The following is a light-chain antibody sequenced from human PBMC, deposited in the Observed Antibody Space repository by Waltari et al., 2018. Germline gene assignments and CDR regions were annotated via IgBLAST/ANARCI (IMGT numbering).Light chain of an antibody. V-gene: IGLV3-10*01. J-gene: IGLJ2*01. CDR3: YSTDSSGNHRV. CDR1: DFPKKY. Sequence: SYELTQPPSVSVSPGQTARTTCSGVDFPKKYIYWYQQKSGQAPVLVIYEDRKRPSGIPQRFSGSSSGTTATLTISGAQVEDEADYHCYSTDSSGNHRVFGGGTKLIVL. CDR2: EDR.